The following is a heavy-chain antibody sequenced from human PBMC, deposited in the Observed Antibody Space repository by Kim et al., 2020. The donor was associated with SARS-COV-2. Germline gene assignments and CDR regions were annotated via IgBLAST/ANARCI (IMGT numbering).Heavy chain of an antibody. V-gene: IGHV3-33*08. Sequence: GGSLRLSCAASGFTFSSYGMHWVRQAPGKGLEWVAVIWYDGSNKYYADSVKGRFTISRDNSKNTLYLQMNSLRAEDTAVYYCAREGYSEYYFDYWGQGTLVTVSS. CDR1: GFTFSSYG. CDR2: IWYDGSNK. J-gene: IGHJ4*02. D-gene: IGHD1-26*01. CDR3: AREGYSEYYFDY.